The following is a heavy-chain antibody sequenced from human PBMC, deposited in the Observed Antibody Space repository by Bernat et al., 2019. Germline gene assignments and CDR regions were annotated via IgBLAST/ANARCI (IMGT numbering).Heavy chain of an antibody. Sequence: QVQLQESGPGLVKPSETLSLTCTVSGGFISGYYWSWIRQPPGKGLEWIAYVYYTGATNYKPSLKSRLTVSVDTSKNQFSLKLSSVTAADTAVYYCARHSSATSQPLDYWGLGTLVTVSS. V-gene: IGHV4-59*08. CDR1: GGFISGYY. D-gene: IGHD4-11*01. J-gene: IGHJ4*02. CDR3: ARHSSATSQPLDY. CDR2: VYYTGAT.